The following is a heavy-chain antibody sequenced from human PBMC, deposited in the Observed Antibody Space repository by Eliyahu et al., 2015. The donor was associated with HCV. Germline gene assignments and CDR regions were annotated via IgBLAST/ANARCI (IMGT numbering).Heavy chain of an antibody. D-gene: IGHD3-10*01. V-gene: IGHV4-39*01. CDR2: VSFSGST. CDR1: GASVSNDRFY. CDR3: ARTDRARDYYYYYAMDV. J-gene: IGHJ6*02. Sequence: QLQLQESGPGLVKPSETLSLTCTVSGASVSNDRFYWGWIRQPPGKGLEWIGIVSFSGSTYYNPSLKSRVTISIDTSRNQFSLKLTSVTAADTAVYYCARTDRARDYYYYYAMDVWGQGTGVTVSS.